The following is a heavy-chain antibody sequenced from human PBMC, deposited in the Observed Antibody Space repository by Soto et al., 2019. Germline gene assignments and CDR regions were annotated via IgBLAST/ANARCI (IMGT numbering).Heavy chain of an antibody. CDR3: ARAREWLVPHWFDP. CDR2: IYYSGST. CDR1: GGSISSYY. J-gene: IGHJ5*02. D-gene: IGHD6-19*01. Sequence: SETLSLTCTVSGGSISSYYWSWIRQPPGKGLEWIGYIYYSGSTNYNPSLKSRVTISVDTSKNQFSLKLSSVTAADTAVYYCARAREWLVPHWFDPWGQGTLVTVSS. V-gene: IGHV4-59*01.